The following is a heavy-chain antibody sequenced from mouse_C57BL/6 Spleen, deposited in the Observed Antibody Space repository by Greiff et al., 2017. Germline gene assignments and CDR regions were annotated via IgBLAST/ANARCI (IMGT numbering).Heavy chain of an antibody. V-gene: IGHV1-64*01. CDR2: IHPNSGST. CDR1: GYTFTSYW. J-gene: IGHJ2*01. D-gene: IGHD1-1*01. CDR3: ARQDTTVVFDY. Sequence: QVQLQQSGAELVKPGASVKLSCKASGYTFTSYWMHWVKQRPGQGLEWIGMIHPNSGSTNYNEKFKSKATLTVDKSSSTAYMQLSSLTSEYSAVYCGARQDTTVVFDYWGQGTTLTVSS.